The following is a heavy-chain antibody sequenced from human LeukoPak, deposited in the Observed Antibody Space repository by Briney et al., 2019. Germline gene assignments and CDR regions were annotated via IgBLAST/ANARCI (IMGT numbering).Heavy chain of an antibody. CDR2: IYYSGST. V-gene: IGHV4-39*07. D-gene: IGHD3-22*01. J-gene: IGHJ4*02. CDR3: ARDGGYYDSSGTIDY. CDR1: GGSISSSSYY. Sequence: SETLSLTCTVSGGSISSSSYYWGWIRQPPGKGLEWIGSIYYSGSTYYNPSLKSRVTISVDTSKNQFSLKLSSVTAADTAVYYCARDGGYYDSSGTIDYWGQGTLVAVSS.